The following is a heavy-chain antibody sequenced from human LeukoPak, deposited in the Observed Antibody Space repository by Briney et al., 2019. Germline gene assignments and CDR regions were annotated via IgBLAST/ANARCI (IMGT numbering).Heavy chain of an antibody. CDR1: GYTFTSYG. J-gene: IGHJ4*02. CDR2: ISAYNGNT. D-gene: IGHD1-26*01. V-gene: IGHV1-18*01. CDR3: ATEAGKFSGSYGGGYFDY. Sequence: ASVKVSCKASGYTFTSYGISWVRQAPGQGLEWMGWISAYNGNTNYAQKLQGRVTMTTDTSTSTAYMELRSLRSGDTAVYYCATEAGKFSGSYGGGYFDYWGQGTLVTVSS.